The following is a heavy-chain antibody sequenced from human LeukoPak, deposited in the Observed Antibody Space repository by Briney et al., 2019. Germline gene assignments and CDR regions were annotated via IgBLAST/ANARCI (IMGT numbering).Heavy chain of an antibody. D-gene: IGHD3-22*01. Sequence: GGSLRLSCAASGFTFSDYYMSWIRQAPGKGLEWVSYISSSGSTIYYADSVKGRFTISRDNAKNSLYLQMNSLRAEDTAVYYCAKDGSYDSSGYYSYYYYYMDVWGKGTTVTVSS. J-gene: IGHJ6*03. CDR1: GFTFSDYY. CDR3: AKDGSYDSSGYYSYYYYYMDV. V-gene: IGHV3-11*01. CDR2: ISSSGSTI.